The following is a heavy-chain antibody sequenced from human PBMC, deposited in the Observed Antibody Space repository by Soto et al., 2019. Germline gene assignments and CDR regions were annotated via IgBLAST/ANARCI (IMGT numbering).Heavy chain of an antibody. CDR3: ARSMGEYYYYGMDV. V-gene: IGHV5-10-1*01. D-gene: IGHD3-16*01. CDR2: IDPSDSYT. Sequence: PGESLKISCKGSGYSFTSYWISWVRQMPGKGLEWMGRIDPSDSYTNYSPSFQGHVTISADKSLSTAYLQWSSLKASDTAMYYCARSMGEYYYYGMDVWGQGTTVTVSS. CDR1: GYSFTSYW. J-gene: IGHJ6*02.